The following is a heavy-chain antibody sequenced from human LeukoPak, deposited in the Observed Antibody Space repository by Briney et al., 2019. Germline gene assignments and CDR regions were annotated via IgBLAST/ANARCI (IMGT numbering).Heavy chain of an antibody. V-gene: IGHV4-59*01. Sequence: PSETLSLTCTVSGGSISSYYWSWIRQPPGKGLEWIGYIYYSGSTNYNPSLKSRVTISVDTSKNQFPLKLSSVTAADTAVYYCASNRGYYYDSTSAFDIWGQGTMVTVSS. D-gene: IGHD3-22*01. CDR1: GGSISSYY. CDR3: ASNRGYYYDSTSAFDI. CDR2: IYYSGST. J-gene: IGHJ3*02.